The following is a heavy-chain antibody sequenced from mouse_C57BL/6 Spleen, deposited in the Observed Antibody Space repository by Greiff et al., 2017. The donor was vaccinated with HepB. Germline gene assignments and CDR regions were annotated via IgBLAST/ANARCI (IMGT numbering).Heavy chain of an antibody. CDR3: ASLYYSGHY. Sequence: VQLQQSGPELVKPGASVKISCKASGYAFSSSWMNWVKQRPGKGLEWIGRIYPGDGDTNYNGKFKGKATLTADKSSSTAYMQISSLTSEDSAVYFCASLYYSGHYWGQSTTLTVSS. CDR2: IYPGDGDT. V-gene: IGHV1-82*01. CDR1: GYAFSSSW. J-gene: IGHJ2*01. D-gene: IGHD1-1*01.